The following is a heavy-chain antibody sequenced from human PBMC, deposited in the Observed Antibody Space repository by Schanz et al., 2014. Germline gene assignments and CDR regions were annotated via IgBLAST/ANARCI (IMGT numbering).Heavy chain of an antibody. V-gene: IGHV3-74*02. CDR2: IKSDGSST. D-gene: IGHD1-1*01. Sequence: EMQLLESGGGLIQPGGSLRLSCAASGFTFDKYAMHWVRQAPGKGLEWVSRIKSDGSSTSYADSVKGRFTISRDNAKNTLFLQMNSLRPEDTAVYYCARGRVLESWGQGTLVTVSS. CDR3: ARGRVLES. J-gene: IGHJ5*02. CDR1: GFTFDKYA.